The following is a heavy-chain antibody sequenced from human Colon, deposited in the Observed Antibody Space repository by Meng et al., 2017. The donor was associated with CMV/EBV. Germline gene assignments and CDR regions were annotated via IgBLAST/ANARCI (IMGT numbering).Heavy chain of an antibody. CDR3: ARKHGAAFDI. V-gene: IGHV4-59*12. CDR1: GGSISSYY. D-gene: IGHD2-21*01. CDR2: IYYSGST. Sequence: SETLSLTCTVSGGSISSYYWSWIRQPPGKGLEWIGYIYYSGSTNYNPSLKSRVTISVDTSKNQFSLKLSSVTAADTAVYYCARKHGAAFDIWGQGTMVTVSS. J-gene: IGHJ3*02.